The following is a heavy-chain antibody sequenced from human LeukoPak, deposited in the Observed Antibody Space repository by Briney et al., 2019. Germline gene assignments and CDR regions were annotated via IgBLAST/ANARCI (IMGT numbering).Heavy chain of an antibody. CDR3: ARARRITMVRWFDP. V-gene: IGHV4-34*01. J-gene: IGHJ5*02. Sequence: SETLSLTCAVYGGSFSGYYWSWIRQPPGKGLEWIGEIDHSGSTNYNPSLKSRVTISVDTSKNQFSLKLSSVTAADTAVYYCARARRITMVRWFDPWGQGTLVTVSS. CDR2: IDHSGST. D-gene: IGHD3-10*01. CDR1: GGSFSGYY.